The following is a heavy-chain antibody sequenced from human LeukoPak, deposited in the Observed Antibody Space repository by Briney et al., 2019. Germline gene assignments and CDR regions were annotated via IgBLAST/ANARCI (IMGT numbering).Heavy chain of an antibody. CDR3: ARQDGVVTAIPLIFFDY. CDR1: GASISSSSSY. CDR2: ISYSGST. D-gene: IGHD2-21*02. J-gene: IGHJ4*02. Sequence: SGTLSLTCTVSGASISSSSSYWGWIRQPPGKGLEWIGSISYSGSTYYNPSLKSRVTISVDTSKNQFSLKLTSVTAADTAVYYCARQDGVVTAIPLIFFDYWGQGTLVTVSS. V-gene: IGHV4-39*01.